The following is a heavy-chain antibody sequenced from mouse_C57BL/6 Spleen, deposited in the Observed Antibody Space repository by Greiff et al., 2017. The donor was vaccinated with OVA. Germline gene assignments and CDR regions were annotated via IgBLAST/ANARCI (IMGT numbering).Heavy chain of an antibody. CDR3: TRRITTVEEGFGY. CDR2: IYPGNSDT. J-gene: IGHJ3*01. CDR1: GYTFTSYW. D-gene: IGHD1-1*01. Sequence: DVQLQESGTVLARPGASVKMSCKTSGYTFTSYWMHWVKQRPGQGLEWIGAIYPGNSDTCYNQKFKGKATMTADTSDSTAYMELNILTNEDTAVYYCTRRITTVEEGFGYWGTGTLVTVSA. V-gene: IGHV1-5*01.